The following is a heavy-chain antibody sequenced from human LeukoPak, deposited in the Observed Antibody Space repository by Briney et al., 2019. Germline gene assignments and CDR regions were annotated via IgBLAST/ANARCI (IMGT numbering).Heavy chain of an antibody. CDR3: ARDYGVYSSGWSDAFDI. Sequence: PSETLSLTCTVSGGSISSYYWSWIRQPAGKGLEWIGRIYTSGSTNYNPSLKSRVTMSVDTSKNQFSLKLSSVTAADTAVYYCARDYGVYSSGWSDAFDIWGQGTMVTVSS. CDR2: IYTSGST. V-gene: IGHV4-4*07. D-gene: IGHD6-19*01. J-gene: IGHJ3*02. CDR1: GGSISSYY.